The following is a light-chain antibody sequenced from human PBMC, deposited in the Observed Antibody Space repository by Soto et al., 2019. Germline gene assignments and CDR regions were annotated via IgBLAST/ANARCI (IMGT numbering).Light chain of an antibody. V-gene: IGKV1-5*03. CDR1: QTISSW. CDR3: QHYNSYSEA. CDR2: KAS. J-gene: IGKJ1*01. Sequence: DIQMTQSPSTLSGSVGDRVTITCRASQTISSWLAWYQQKPGKAPKLLIYKASTLKSGVPSRFSGSGSGTEFTLTTGSLQPDYFATYYCQHYNSYSEAFGQGTKVELK.